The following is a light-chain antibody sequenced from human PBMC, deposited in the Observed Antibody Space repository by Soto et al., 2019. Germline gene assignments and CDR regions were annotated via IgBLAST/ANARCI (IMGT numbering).Light chain of an antibody. CDR2: DVS. V-gene: IGLV2-14*03. Sequence: TQPTPPYCSPGQSLTIPCTGNSSDVGAYPSVSWYQQHPGKAPKLIIFDVSNRPSGVSNRFSGSKSGNTASLTISGLQAEDEADYYCSSFTDTGTVMFGGGTKVTV. J-gene: IGLJ3*02. CDR3: SSFTDTGTVM. CDR1: SSDVGAYPS.